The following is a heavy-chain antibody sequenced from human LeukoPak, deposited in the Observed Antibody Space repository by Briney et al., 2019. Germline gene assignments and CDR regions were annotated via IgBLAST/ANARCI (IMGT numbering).Heavy chain of an antibody. D-gene: IGHD1-7*01. V-gene: IGHV1-8*02. CDR3: TRKLRLDEH. CDR1: GYTFTSYY. CDR2: MDPNSGHT. Sequence: ASVKVSCKASGYTFTSYYMHWVRQASGQGLEWMGYMDPNSGHTEFARKFQGRVTMTGDTSTSTAYKELSSLTPDDTAIYYCTRKLRLDEHWGQGTLVAVSS. J-gene: IGHJ4*02.